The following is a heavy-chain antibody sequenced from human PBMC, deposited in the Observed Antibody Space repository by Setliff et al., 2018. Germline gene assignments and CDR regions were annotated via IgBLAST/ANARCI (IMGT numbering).Heavy chain of an antibody. J-gene: IGHJ6*02. CDR3: AAEGRVGVPAANYYYYYGMDV. Sequence: GASVKVSCKASGGTFSSYAISWVRQAPGQGLEWMGGIIPILGIANYAQKFQGRVTITADESTSTAYMELSSLRSEDTAVYYCAAEGRVGVPAANYYYYYGMDVWGQGTTVTVSS. CDR2: IIPILGIA. CDR1: GGTFSSYA. V-gene: IGHV1-69*10. D-gene: IGHD2-2*01.